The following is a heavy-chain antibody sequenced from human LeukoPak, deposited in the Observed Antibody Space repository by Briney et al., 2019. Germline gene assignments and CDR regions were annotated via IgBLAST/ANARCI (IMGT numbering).Heavy chain of an antibody. D-gene: IGHD3-16*01. CDR1: GGSLSNHY. CDR2: IYDSGST. J-gene: IGHJ4*02. CDR3: ARGRIGGPKAPFDY. V-gene: IGHV4-4*07. Sequence: SETLSLTCPVYGGSLSNHYCRWIRQPPGKGLEWIGHIYDSGSTTYNPSLKSRVTMSVDTSENQFSLNLSSVTAADTSGYYCARGRIGGPKAPFDYWGQGTLVTVSS.